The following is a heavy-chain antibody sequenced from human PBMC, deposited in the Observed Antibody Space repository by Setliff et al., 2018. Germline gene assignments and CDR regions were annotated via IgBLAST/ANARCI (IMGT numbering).Heavy chain of an antibody. D-gene: IGHD2-2*01. V-gene: IGHV4-4*07. J-gene: IGHJ3*02. Sequence: TSETLSLTCTISGGSINNYYWNWIRQSADKGLEWIGRIHSSGTTNYNPSLKSRATISIDKSKNHFSLRVTSVTAADTAVYFCARGRMRGSCSGPSCTYDPFDIWGQGTPVTVSS. CDR1: GGSINNYY. CDR3: ARGRMRGSCSGPSCTYDPFDI. CDR2: IHSSGTT.